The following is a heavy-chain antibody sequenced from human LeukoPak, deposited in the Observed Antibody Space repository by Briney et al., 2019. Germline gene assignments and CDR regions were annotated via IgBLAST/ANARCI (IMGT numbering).Heavy chain of an antibody. V-gene: IGHV3-11*01. D-gene: IGHD5/OR15-5a*01. CDR3: ARESLKPFDY. J-gene: IGHJ4*02. CDR1: GFIFSDYY. Sequence: GGSLRLSCAASGFIFSDYYMSWIRQAPGKGLEWASYISSSDNTIYYADSVKGRFTISRDNAQNSLYLQMNSLRAEDTAVYYCARESLKPFDYWGQGTLVTVSS. CDR2: ISSSDNTI.